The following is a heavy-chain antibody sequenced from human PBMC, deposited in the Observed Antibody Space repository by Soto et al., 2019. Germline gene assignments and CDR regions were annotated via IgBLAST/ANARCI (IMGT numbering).Heavy chain of an antibody. V-gene: IGHV3-49*03. CDR2: IRSKAYGGTT. CDR3: TRDSGYCSGGSCYREFNWFDP. Sequence: GGSLRLSCTASGFTFGDYAMSWFRQVPGKGLEWVGFIRSKAYGGTTEYAASVKGRFTISRDDSKSIAYLQMNSLKTEDTAVYYCTRDSGYCSGGSCYREFNWFDPWGQGTLVTVSS. D-gene: IGHD2-15*01. J-gene: IGHJ5*02. CDR1: GFTFGDYA.